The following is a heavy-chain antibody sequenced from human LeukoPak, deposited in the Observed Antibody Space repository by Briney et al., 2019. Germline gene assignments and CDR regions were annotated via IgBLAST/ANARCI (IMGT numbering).Heavy chain of an antibody. CDR1: GFTFSNAW. CDR3: AKVKPSGWYAGPIDY. CDR2: ISYDGSNK. J-gene: IGHJ4*02. D-gene: IGHD6-19*01. Sequence: GGSLRLSCAASGFTFSNAWMSWVRQAPGKGLEWVAVISYDGSNKYYADSVKGRFTISRDNSKNTLYLQMNSLRAEDTAVYYCAKVKPSGWYAGPIDYWGQGTLVTVSS. V-gene: IGHV3-30*18.